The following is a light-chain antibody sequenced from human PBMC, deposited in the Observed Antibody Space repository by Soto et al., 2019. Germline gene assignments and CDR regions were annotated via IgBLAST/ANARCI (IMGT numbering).Light chain of an antibody. Sequence: DIQMTQSPSSLSASVGDRVTISCRASQVINNYLAWYQQRPGKGPKLLIYGASTLQSGVPSRFSGSGSGTDFTLTIRSLQPEDVATYYCQKYNSAPLVTFGPGTTVHV. V-gene: IGKV1-27*01. CDR2: GAS. CDR1: QVINNY. CDR3: QKYNSAPLVT. J-gene: IGKJ3*01.